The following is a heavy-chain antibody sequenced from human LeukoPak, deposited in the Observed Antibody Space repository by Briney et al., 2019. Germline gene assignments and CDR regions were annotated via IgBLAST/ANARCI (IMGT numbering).Heavy chain of an antibody. D-gene: IGHD3-3*01. CDR2: IYHSGST. CDR1: GGSISSGGYS. CDR3: ARTYLRGQELEWFEPFDY. Sequence: PSQTLSLTCAVSGGSISSGGYSWSWIRQPPGKGLEWIGYIYHSGSTYYNPSLKSRVTISVDRSKNQFSLKLSSVTAADTAVYYCARTYLRGQELEWFEPFDYWGQGTLVTVSS. J-gene: IGHJ4*02. V-gene: IGHV4-30-2*01.